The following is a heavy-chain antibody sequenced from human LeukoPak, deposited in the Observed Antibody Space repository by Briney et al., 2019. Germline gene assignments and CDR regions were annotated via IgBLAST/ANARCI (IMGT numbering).Heavy chain of an antibody. D-gene: IGHD3-10*01. J-gene: IGHJ4*02. CDR2: ISSSSSDT. CDR1: GFTFSDYY. CDR3: ARVKGSYSVDY. Sequence: GGSLRLSCAASGFTFSDYYMSWLRQAPGKGLEWVSYISSSSSDTHYADSVKGRFTISRDNAKNSLYLQMNSLRVEGTAVYYCARVKGSYSVDYWGQGTLVSVSS. V-gene: IGHV3-11*06.